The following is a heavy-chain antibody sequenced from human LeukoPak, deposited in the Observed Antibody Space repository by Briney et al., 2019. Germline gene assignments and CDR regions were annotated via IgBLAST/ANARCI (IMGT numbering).Heavy chain of an antibody. D-gene: IGHD2-21*02. V-gene: IGHV1-69*05. J-gene: IGHJ4*02. CDR1: GGTFSSYA. Sequence: ASVKVSCKASGGTFSSYAISWVRQAPGQGLEWMGGIIPIFGTANYAQKFQGRVTITTDESTGTAYMELSSLRSEDTAVYYCALATYCGGDCYNFGGYWGQGTLVTVSS. CDR3: ALATYCGGDCYNFGGY. CDR2: IIPIFGTA.